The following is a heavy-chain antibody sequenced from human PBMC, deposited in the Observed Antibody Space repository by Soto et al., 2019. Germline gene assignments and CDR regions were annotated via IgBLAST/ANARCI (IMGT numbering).Heavy chain of an antibody. D-gene: IGHD6-13*01. V-gene: IGHV1-69*01. J-gene: IGHJ6*02. Sequence: QVQLVQSGAEVKKPGSSVKVSCKASGGTFSSYAISWVRQAPGQGLEWMGGIIPIFGTANYAQKFQGRVTITADESTSPAYMELSSLRSEDTAVYYWAISPPPSRAGHYGMDVWGQGTTVTVSS. CDR1: GGTFSSYA. CDR3: AISPPPSRAGHYGMDV. CDR2: IIPIFGTA.